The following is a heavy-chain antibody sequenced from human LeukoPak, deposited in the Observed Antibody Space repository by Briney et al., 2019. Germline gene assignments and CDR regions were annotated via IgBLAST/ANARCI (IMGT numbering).Heavy chain of an antibody. CDR2: INSDGSST. D-gene: IGHD6-6*01. V-gene: IGHV3-74*01. CDR3: ASRSYSSSSRDY. CDR1: GFTFSSYW. Sequence: GGSLRLSCAASGFTFSSYWMHWVRQAPGKGLVWVSRINSDGSSTSYADSVKGRFTISRDNSKNTLYLQMNSLRAEDTAVYYCASRSYSSSSRDYWGQGTLVTVSS. J-gene: IGHJ4*02.